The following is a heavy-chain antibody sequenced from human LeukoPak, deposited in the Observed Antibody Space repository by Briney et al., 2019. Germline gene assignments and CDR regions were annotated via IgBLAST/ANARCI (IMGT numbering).Heavy chain of an antibody. CDR1: GGSISSGGYY. Sequence: SQTLSLTCTVSGGSISSGGYYWSWIRQPPGKGLEWIGYIYYSGSTYYNPSLKSRVTISVDTSKNQFSLKLSSVTAADTAVYYCARDTVASGFVDYWGQGTLVTVSS. CDR3: ARDTVASGFVDY. CDR2: IYYSGST. V-gene: IGHV4-30-4*08. J-gene: IGHJ4*02. D-gene: IGHD2-15*01.